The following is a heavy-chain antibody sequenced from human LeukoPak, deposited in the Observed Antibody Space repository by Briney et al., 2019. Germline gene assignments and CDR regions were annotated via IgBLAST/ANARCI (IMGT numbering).Heavy chain of an antibody. CDR3: ARDIGVAYYYGMDV. CDR2: IYYSGST. V-gene: IGHV4-59*12. J-gene: IGHJ6*02. Sequence: PSETLSLTCTVSGGSISSYYWSWIRQPPGKGLEWIGYIYYSGSTYYNPSLKSRVTISVDTSKNQFSLKLSSVTAADTAVYYCARDIGVAYYYGMDVWGQGTTVTVSS. D-gene: IGHD6-19*01. CDR1: GGSISSYY.